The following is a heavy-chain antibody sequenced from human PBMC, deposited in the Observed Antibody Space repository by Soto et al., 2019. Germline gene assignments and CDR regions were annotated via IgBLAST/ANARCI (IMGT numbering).Heavy chain of an antibody. Sequence: EVQLVESGGGLVQPGRSLRLSCAASGFTFDDYAIHWVRQAPGKGLEWVSGISWNGDATGYADSVQGRFISSRDNATTSLYLQMNSLRNEDTAIYYCANLPLYGSGFDCWGQGTLVTVSS. CDR1: GFTFDDYA. CDR2: ISWNGDAT. V-gene: IGHV3-9*01. J-gene: IGHJ4*02. D-gene: IGHD3-10*01. CDR3: ANLPLYGSGFDC.